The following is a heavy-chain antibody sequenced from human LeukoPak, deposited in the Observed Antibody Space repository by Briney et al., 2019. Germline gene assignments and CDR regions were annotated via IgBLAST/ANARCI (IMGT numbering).Heavy chain of an antibody. V-gene: IGHV3-53*01. D-gene: IGHD6-13*01. Sequence: SGGSLRLSCAASGFTVSSNYMSWVRQAPGKGLEWVSVIYSGGSTYYADSVKGRFTISRDNSKNTLYLQMNSLRAEDTAVYYCARGLWVTDRTYSSSWYYPFDYWGQGTLVTVSS. CDR3: ARGLWVTDRTYSSSWYYPFDY. CDR1: GFTVSSNY. J-gene: IGHJ4*02. CDR2: IYSGGST.